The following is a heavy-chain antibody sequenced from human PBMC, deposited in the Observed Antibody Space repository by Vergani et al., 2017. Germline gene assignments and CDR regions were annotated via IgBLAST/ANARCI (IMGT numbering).Heavy chain of an antibody. CDR1: GGSFSGYY. D-gene: IGHD6-13*01. V-gene: IGHV4-34*01. J-gene: IGHJ6*03. Sequence: QVQLQQWGAGLLKPSETLSLTCAVYGGSFSGYYWSWIRQPPGKGLEWIGEINHSGSTNYNPSLKSRVTISVDTSKNQFSLKLSSVTAADTAVYYCARGSVSSSWTQGYYYYYDMDVWGKGTTVTVSS. CDR2: INHSGST. CDR3: ARGSVSSSWTQGYYYYYDMDV.